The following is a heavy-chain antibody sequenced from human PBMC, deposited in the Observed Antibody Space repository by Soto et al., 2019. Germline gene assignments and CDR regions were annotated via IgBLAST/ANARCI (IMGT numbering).Heavy chain of an antibody. D-gene: IGHD3-3*01. CDR3: ARFLWSGPSSLYYYYGMDV. CDR2: ISSGGSYT. CDR1: GFTFSDSY. Sequence: QVQLVESGGGLVKPGESLRLSCAASGFTFSDSYMSWIRQAPGKGLEWVSQISSGGSYTKYADSVKGRFTISRDSAKNSLYLQMNSLRAEDTAVYYCARFLWSGPSSLYYYYGMDVWGQGTTVTVSS. V-gene: IGHV3-11*06. J-gene: IGHJ6*02.